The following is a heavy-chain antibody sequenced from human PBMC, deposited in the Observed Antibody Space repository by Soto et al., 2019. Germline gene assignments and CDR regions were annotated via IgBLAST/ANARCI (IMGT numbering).Heavy chain of an antibody. CDR3: ARDSLMLDYYDSSGYYH. J-gene: IGHJ5*02. CDR2: ISAYNGNT. Sequence: VASVKVSCKASGYTFTSYGISWVRQAPGQGLEWMGWISAYNGNTNYAQKLQGRVTMTTDTSTSTAYMELRSLRSDDTAVYYCARDSLMLDYYDSSGYYHWGQGTLVTVSS. D-gene: IGHD3-22*01. V-gene: IGHV1-18*01. CDR1: GYTFTSYG.